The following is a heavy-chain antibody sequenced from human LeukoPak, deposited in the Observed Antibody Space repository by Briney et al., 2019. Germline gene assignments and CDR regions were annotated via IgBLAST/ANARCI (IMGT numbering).Heavy chain of an antibody. CDR1: GFTVSSNY. V-gene: IGHV3-66*01. CDR2: IYSGGST. J-gene: IGHJ4*02. D-gene: IGHD6-19*01. Sequence: PGGSLRLSCAASGFTVSSNYMSWVRQAPGKGLEWVSVIYSGGSTYYADSVKGRFTISRDNSKNTLYLQMNSLRAEDTAVYYCARAASYSSGWYVGRFDYWGQGTLVTVSS. CDR3: ARAASYSSGWYVGRFDY.